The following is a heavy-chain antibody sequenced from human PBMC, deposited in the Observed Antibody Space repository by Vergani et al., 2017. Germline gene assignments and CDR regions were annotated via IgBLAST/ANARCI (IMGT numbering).Heavy chain of an antibody. CDR1: NDSVSNTFY. Sequence: QVQLQESGPGLVKPSETLSLTCTVSNDSVSNTFYYWGWIRQPPGKGLEWIGSIYRTGRTHFNPSLKSRVTISVDTSNNHFSLRLNSLTAADTAVYYCAGRSGIVYDIFSGTQYFFDFWGQGTLVTVSS. CDR3: AGRSGIVYDIFSGTQYFFDF. CDR2: IYRTGRT. J-gene: IGHJ4*02. D-gene: IGHD3-9*01. V-gene: IGHV4-39*07.